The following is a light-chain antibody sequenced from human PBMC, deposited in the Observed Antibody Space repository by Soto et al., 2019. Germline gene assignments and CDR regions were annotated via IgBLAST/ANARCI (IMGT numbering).Light chain of an antibody. Sequence: SYELTQPPSVSVSPGQTASITCSGDKLGDKYTCWYQQKPGQSPVLVIYQDNKRPSGIPERFSGSNSGNTASLTISGTQAMDEADYYGQAWDSNTVVFGGGTKLTVL. V-gene: IGLV3-1*01. CDR1: KLGDKY. CDR2: QDN. CDR3: QAWDSNTVV. J-gene: IGLJ2*01.